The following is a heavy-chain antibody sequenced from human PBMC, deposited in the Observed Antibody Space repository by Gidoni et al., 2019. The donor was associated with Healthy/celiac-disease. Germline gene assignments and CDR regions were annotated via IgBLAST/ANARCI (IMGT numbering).Heavy chain of an antibody. CDR2: ISWNSGSI. CDR3: AKDSYSSSLGGWFDP. V-gene: IGHV3-9*01. J-gene: IGHJ5*02. CDR1: GFTFDDYA. D-gene: IGHD6-6*01. Sequence: EVQLVESGGGLVQPGRSLRLSCAASGFTFDDYAMHWVRQAPGKGLEWVSGISWNSGSIGYADSVKGRFTISRDNAKNSLYLQMNSLRAEDTALYYCAKDSYSSSLGGWFDPWGQGTLVTVSS.